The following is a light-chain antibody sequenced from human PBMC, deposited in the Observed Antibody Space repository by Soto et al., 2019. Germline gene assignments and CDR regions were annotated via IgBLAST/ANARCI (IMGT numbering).Light chain of an antibody. V-gene: IGLV2-23*01. CDR2: EGS. Sequence: QSALTQPASVSGSPGQSITISCTGTSSDVGSYNLVSWYQQHPGKAPKLMIYEGSKRPSGVSNRFSGSKSGNTASLTISGLQDEDEADYSCCSYAGSGTLVFGTGTKLTVL. CDR1: SSDVGSYNL. J-gene: IGLJ1*01. CDR3: CSYAGSGTLV.